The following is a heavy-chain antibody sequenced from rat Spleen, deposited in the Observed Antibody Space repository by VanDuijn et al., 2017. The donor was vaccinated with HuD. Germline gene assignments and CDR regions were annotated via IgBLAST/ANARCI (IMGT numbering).Heavy chain of an antibody. J-gene: IGHJ2*01. Sequence: EVQLVESGGDLVQPGRSLKLSCAASGFTFRNYDMAWVRQAPTMGLEWVTSISTGGGNTYYRDSVKGRFTVSRDNARGTQYLQMDSLRSEDTATYYCARHGYDGSYYYWDYWGQGVTVTVSS. CDR2: ISTGGGNT. CDR3: ARHGYDGSYYYWDY. CDR1: GFTFRNYD. V-gene: IGHV5S13*01. D-gene: IGHD1-12*02.